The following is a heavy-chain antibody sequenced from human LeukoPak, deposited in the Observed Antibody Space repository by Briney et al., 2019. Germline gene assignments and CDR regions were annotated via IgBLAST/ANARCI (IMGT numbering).Heavy chain of an antibody. CDR1: GGSISSYY. CDR2: IYYSGST. D-gene: IGHD3-22*01. Sequence: SETLSLTCTVSGGSISSYYWSWIRQHPGKGLEWIGYIYYSGSTYYNPSLKSRVTISVDTSKNQFSLKLSSVTAADTAVYYCARDKIGYSSGYYRAFDYWGQGTLVTVSS. CDR3: ARDKIGYSSGYYRAFDY. J-gene: IGHJ4*02. V-gene: IGHV4-59*06.